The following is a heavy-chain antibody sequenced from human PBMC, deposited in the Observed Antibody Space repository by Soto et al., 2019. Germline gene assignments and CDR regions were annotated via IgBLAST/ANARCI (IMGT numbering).Heavy chain of an antibody. J-gene: IGHJ4*02. CDR3: ARSGYYGSGSYFHY. Sequence: PSETLSLTCAVYGGSFSGFYWSWIRQPPGKGLEWIGEINHSGSTNYNPSLKSRVTISVDTSKNQFSLKLSSVTAADTAVYYCARSGYYGSGSYFHYWGQGTLVTSPQ. D-gene: IGHD3-10*01. V-gene: IGHV4-34*01. CDR1: GGSFSGFY. CDR2: INHSGST.